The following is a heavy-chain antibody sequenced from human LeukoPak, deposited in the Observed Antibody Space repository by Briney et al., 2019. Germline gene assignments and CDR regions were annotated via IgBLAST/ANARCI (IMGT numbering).Heavy chain of an antibody. CDR2: INPNSGNT. CDR1: GYTFTSYD. J-gene: IGHJ4*02. V-gene: IGHV1-8*03. Sequence: ASVKVSCKASGYTFTSYDIHWMRQAPGQGLEWMGWINPNSGNTDFAQRFQGRVSITTNTSTSTAYMELSSLRSEDTGVYYCAIAAVGFDFWGQGTLVTVSS. CDR3: AIAAVGFDF. D-gene: IGHD6-13*01.